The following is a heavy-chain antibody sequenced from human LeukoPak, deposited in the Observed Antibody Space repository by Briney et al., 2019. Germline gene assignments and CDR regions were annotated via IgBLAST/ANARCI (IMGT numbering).Heavy chain of an antibody. CDR2: IIPNNGGT. CDR1: GYTFTGYY. Sequence: GASVKVSCKTSGYTFTGYYLHWVRQAPGQGLEWMGWIIPNNGGTNYAQKFQGRVTMTRDTSISTAFMELSRLRSDDTAVYYCARVSRKQIVDCWGQGTLVTVSS. D-gene: IGHD3-3*02. CDR3: ARVSRKQIVDC. V-gene: IGHV1-2*02. J-gene: IGHJ4*02.